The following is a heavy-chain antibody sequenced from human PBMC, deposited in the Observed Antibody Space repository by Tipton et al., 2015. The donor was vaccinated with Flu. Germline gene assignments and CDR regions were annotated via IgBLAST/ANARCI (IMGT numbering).Heavy chain of an antibody. CDR3: AREQSGSQSHLVA. Sequence: SLRLSCAASGFTFSSYGMNWVRQAPGKGLEWVSSISKSSKYIYYANSVEGRFTISRDNAKNSLYLQMNTLRAEDTAVYYCAREQSGSQSHLVAWGHGTLVTVSS. D-gene: IGHD1-26*01. J-gene: IGHJ5*01. V-gene: IGHV3-21*06. CDR1: GFTFSSYG. CDR2: ISKSSKYI.